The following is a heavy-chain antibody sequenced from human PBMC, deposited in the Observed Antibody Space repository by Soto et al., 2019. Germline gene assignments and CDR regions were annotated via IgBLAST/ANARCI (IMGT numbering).Heavy chain of an antibody. CDR1: GFTLSRYA. J-gene: IGHJ4*02. V-gene: IGHV3-23*01. CDR3: APRGPLLNY. Sequence: VGSLSLSFAASGFTLSRYAMSWVRQAPGKGLEWVSAISGRGGSTYYADSVKVRFTISRDNSKNTLYLQMNSLRAEDTAVYYCAPRGPLLNYWRQGTLVTVSS. CDR2: ISGRGGST.